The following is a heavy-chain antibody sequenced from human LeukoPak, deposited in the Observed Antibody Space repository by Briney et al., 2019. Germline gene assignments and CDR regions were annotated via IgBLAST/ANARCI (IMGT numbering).Heavy chain of an antibody. D-gene: IGHD3-22*01. CDR1: GFTFSSYW. J-gene: IGHJ3*02. Sequence: PGGSLRLSCAASGFTFSSYWMHWVRQAPGKGLVWVSRINSDGSSTSYADSVKGRFTISRDNAKNTLYLQMNSLRAEDTAVYYCVTNLGIFYDSSGYSAFDIWGQGTMVTVSS. V-gene: IGHV3-74*01. CDR3: VTNLGIFYDSSGYSAFDI. CDR2: INSDGSST.